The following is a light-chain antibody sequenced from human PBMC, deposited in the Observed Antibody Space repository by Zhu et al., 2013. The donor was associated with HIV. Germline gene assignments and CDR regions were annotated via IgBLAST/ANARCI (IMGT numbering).Light chain of an antibody. CDR1: QSVLYSSNNKNY. CDR3: QQYYNTLWT. J-gene: IGKJ1*01. V-gene: IGKV4-1*01. CDR2: WAS. Sequence: DIVMTQSPDSLAVSLGERVTINCKSSQSVLYSSNNKNYLAWYQQKPGQPPKLLIYWASTRESGVPDRFSGSGSGTDFTLTISSLQAEDVAVYYCQQYYNTLWTFGQGTKVEIK.